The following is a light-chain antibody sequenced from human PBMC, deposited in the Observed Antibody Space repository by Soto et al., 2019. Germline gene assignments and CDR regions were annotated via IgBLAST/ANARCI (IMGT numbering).Light chain of an antibody. CDR2: DVS. CDR3: SSYTSSSTLV. CDR1: SSDVGGHNS. Sequence: HSALTQPASVSGSPGQSITISCTGTSSDVGGHNSVAWYQHNPGKAPKLMIYDVSNRPSGVSSRFSGSKSGNTASLSISGLQAEDEADYYCSSYTSSSTLVFGTGTKVTVL. J-gene: IGLJ1*01. V-gene: IGLV2-14*01.